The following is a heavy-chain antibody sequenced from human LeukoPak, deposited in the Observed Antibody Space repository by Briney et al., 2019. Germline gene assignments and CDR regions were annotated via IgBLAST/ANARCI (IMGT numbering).Heavy chain of an antibody. CDR1: GFTFSSYR. J-gene: IGHJ4*02. CDR3: ARDNRPYYDFWSGYYTGDYFDY. Sequence: GGSLRLSCAASGFTFSSYRMNWVRQAPGKGLEWVSYISSSSSTIYYADSVKGRFTISRDNAKNSLYLQMNSLRAEDTAVYYCARDNRPYYDFWSGYYTGDYFDYWGQGTLVTVSS. D-gene: IGHD3-3*01. V-gene: IGHV3-48*01. CDR2: ISSSSSTI.